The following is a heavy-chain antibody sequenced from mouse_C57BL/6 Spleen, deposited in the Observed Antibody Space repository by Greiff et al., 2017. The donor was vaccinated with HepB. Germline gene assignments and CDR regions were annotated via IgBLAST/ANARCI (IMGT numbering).Heavy chain of an antibody. CDR1: GYTFTDYY. V-gene: IGHV1-19*01. D-gene: IGHD1-1*01. CDR3: ARHYFFDY. CDR2: INPYNGGT. J-gene: IGHJ2*01. Sequence: EVHLVESGPVLVKPGASVKMSCKASGYTFTDYYMNWVKQSHGKSLEWIGVINPYNGGTSYNQKFKGKATLTVDKSSSTAYMELNSLTSEDSAVYYCARHYFFDYWGQGTTLTVSS.